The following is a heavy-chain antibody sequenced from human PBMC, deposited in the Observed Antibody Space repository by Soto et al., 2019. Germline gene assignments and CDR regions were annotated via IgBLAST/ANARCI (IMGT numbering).Heavy chain of an antibody. CDR3: ARDLGVVATINYYYYYGMDV. D-gene: IGHD5-12*01. CDR1: GGSISSYY. CDR2: IYYSGST. Sequence: SETLSLTCTVSGGSISSYYWSWIRQPPGKGLEWIGYIYYSGSTNYNPSLKSRVTISVDTSKNQFSLKLSPVTAADTAVYYCARDLGVVATINYYYYYGMDVWGQGTTVTVSS. V-gene: IGHV4-59*01. J-gene: IGHJ6*02.